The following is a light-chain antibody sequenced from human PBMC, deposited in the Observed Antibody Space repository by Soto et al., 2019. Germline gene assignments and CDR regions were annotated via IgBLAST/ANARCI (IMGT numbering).Light chain of an antibody. CDR2: GNN. CDR1: SSNIGAGYD. J-gene: IGLJ1*01. CDR3: SSYTNINTRACV. Sequence: QSVLTQPPSVSGAPGQRVTISCTGSSSNIGAGYDIHWYQQLPGTAPKLLIYGNNNRPSGVPDRFSGSKSGTSASLAITGLQAEDEADYYCSSYTNINTRACVFGTGTKVTVL. V-gene: IGLV1-40*01.